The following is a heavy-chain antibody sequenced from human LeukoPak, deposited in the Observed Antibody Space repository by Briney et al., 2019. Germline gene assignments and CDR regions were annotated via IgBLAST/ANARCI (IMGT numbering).Heavy chain of an antibody. D-gene: IGHD4-23*01. CDR3: AKGSGRWYPKGAFDI. Sequence: PGGSLRLSCAASGFTFDDYAMSWVRQAPGEGLEWVSAISGSGGSTYYADSVKGRFTISRDNSKNTLYLQMNSLRAEDTAVYYCAKGSGRWYPKGAFDIWGQGTMVTVSS. J-gene: IGHJ3*02. V-gene: IGHV3-23*01. CDR2: ISGSGGST. CDR1: GFTFDDYA.